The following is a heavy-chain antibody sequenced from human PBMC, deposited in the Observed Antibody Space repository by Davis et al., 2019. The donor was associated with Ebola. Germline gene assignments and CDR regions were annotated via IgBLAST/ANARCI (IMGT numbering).Heavy chain of an antibody. Sequence: GGSLRLSCAASDSTFSNAWMNWVRQAPGRGLEWVGRIQRKVDGEITDYAASVKGRFTISRDDSKSMLYLQMNSLNSEDTAVYYCTRHLSMDVWGQGTTVTVSS. CDR1: DSTFSNAW. J-gene: IGHJ6*02. D-gene: IGHD2/OR15-2a*01. CDR3: TRHLSMDV. CDR2: IQRKVDGEIT. V-gene: IGHV3-15*07.